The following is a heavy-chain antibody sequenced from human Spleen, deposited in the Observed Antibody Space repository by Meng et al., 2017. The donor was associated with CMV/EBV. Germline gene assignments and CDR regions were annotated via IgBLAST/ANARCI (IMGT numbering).Heavy chain of an antibody. CDR2: INFNSGDT. J-gene: IGHJ5*02. CDR3: VAYSGSSFRFDP. D-gene: IGHD5-12*01. Sequence: ASVKVSCKASGFTFTNYFIQWMRQAPGQGLEWMGWINFNSGDTKYAQKFQGRVTMTRDTSVSTAYVELNSLRSDDAAVYYCVAYSGSSFRFDPWGLGTQVTVSS. CDR1: GFTFTNYF. V-gene: IGHV1-2*02.